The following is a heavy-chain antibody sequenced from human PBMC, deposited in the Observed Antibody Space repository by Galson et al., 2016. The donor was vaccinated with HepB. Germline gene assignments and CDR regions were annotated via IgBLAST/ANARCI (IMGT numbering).Heavy chain of an antibody. V-gene: IGHV2-5*04. D-gene: IGHD6-6*01. CDR3: VRHVRGLPDP. CDR1: GFSLSTAGVG. Sequence: PALVKPTQTLTLTCTFSGFSLSTAGVGVGWIHQPPGKALEWLALNYWDDDKRYTPSLKTRVTITKDTSKNQVVLTMTDMDPADTGTYYCVRHVRGLPDPWGQGTLVTVSS. CDR2: NYWDDDK. J-gene: IGHJ5*02.